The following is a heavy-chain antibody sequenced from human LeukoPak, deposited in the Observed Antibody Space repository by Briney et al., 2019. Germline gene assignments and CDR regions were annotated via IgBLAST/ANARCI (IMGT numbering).Heavy chain of an antibody. J-gene: IGHJ4*02. CDR2: INTNTGNP. Sequence: ASVKVSCMASGYTFSTYPMNWVRQAPGQGLEWMGWINTNTGNPTYAQGFTGRFVFSLETSVTTAYVQISSLKPEDTAVYYCARDLTGTQFFDFWGQGALVTVSS. V-gene: IGHV7-4-1*02. CDR1: GYTFSTYP. D-gene: IGHD1-7*01. CDR3: ARDLTGTQFFDF.